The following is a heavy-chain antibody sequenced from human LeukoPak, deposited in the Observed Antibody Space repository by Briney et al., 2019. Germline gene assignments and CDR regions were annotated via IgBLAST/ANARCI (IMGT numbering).Heavy chain of an antibody. CDR1: RGSISGSIRSYY. J-gene: IGHJ4*02. V-gene: IGHV4-61*01. CDR3: ASSRRWFGEYNN. D-gene: IGHD3-10*01. CDR2: ISSSGSV. Sequence: SETLSLTCTVSRGSISGSIRSYYWSWLRQPPGKGLEWIGYISSSGSVNDNPSLRSRVTISVDTSKNQFSLKLSSVTAADTAVYYCASSRRWFGEYNNWGQGTLVTVSS.